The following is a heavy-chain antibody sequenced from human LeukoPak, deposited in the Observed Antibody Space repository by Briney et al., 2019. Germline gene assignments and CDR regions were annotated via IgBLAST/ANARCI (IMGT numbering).Heavy chain of an antibody. V-gene: IGHV1-2*02. CDR1: GYTFTGYY. D-gene: IGHD3-22*01. J-gene: IGHJ3*02. Sequence: ASVKDSSKPSGYTFTGYYTHWGCPAPGPGVGWMGWIYPKRGGINYAQKFQGRVTMTRDTSISTAYMELSRLRSDDTAVYYCARAMYYYDSSGYYFVDAFDIWGQGTMVTVSS. CDR3: ARAMYYYDSSGYYFVDAFDI. CDR2: IYPKRGGI.